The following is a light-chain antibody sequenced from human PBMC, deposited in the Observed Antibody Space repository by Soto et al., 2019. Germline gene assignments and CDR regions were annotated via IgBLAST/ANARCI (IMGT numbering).Light chain of an antibody. Sequence: QAVVTQEPSLTVSPGGTVTLTCGSTTGAVTSGHYPYWFQQKPGQAPRTLIYDTSNKHSWTPARFSGSLLGGKGALTLSGAQPEDEAEYYCLLCDNTARVFGGGTKLTVL. J-gene: IGLJ3*02. CDR1: TGAVTSGHY. CDR3: LLCDNTARV. V-gene: IGLV7-46*01. CDR2: DTS.